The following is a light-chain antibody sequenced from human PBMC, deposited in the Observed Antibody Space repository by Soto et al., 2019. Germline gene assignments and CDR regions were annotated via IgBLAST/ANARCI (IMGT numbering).Light chain of an antibody. J-gene: IGKJ3*01. CDR3: QQYGSSPQFT. CDR2: GAS. V-gene: IGKV3-20*01. CDR1: QSVTGSY. Sequence: EIVLTQSPGTLSLSPGDRATLSCRASQSVTGSYLAWYQQIPGQDPRLLIYGASTRATGIPDRFSGSGSGTDFTLTISRLEPEDFAVYCCQQYGSSPQFTFGPGTKVDIK.